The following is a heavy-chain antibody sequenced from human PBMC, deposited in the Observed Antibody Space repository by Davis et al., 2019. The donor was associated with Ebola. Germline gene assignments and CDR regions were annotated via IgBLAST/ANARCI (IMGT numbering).Heavy chain of an antibody. CDR1: GGSISRSSYY. CDR2: VYHSGGT. CDR3: ACPYSGTYHVY. V-gene: IGHV4-39*01. D-gene: IGHD1-26*01. Sequence: SETLSLTCTVSGGSISRSSYYWVWIRQPPGKGLEWIGNVYHSGGTYYNPSLKSRVTISVDTSKNQFSLKLSSVTAADTAIYYCACPYSGTYHVYWGPGSLVTVSS. J-gene: IGHJ4*02.